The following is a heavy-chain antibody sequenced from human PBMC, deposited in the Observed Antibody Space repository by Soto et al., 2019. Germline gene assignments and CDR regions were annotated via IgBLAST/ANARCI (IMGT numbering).Heavy chain of an antibody. CDR3: AREDFIAAIFDY. D-gene: IGHD6-6*01. CDR1: GFTFSSYA. V-gene: IGHV3-30-3*01. J-gene: IGHJ4*02. CDR2: ISYDGSNK. Sequence: QVPLVESGGGVVQPGRSLRLSCAASGFTFSSYAMHWVRQAPGKGLEWVAVISYDGSNKYYADSVKGRFTISRDNSKNTLYLQMNSLRAEDTAVYYCAREDFIAAIFDYWGQGTLVTVSS.